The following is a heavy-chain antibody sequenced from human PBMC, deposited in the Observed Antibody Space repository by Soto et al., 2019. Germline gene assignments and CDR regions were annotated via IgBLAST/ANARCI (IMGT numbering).Heavy chain of an antibody. V-gene: IGHV3-74*01. CDR3: ARDQVYGAGSCNI. D-gene: IGHD3-10*01. CDR2: INGDGSGA. J-gene: IGHJ3*02. CDR1: GISFSNYW. Sequence: EVQLVESGGGLVQPGGSLRLSCAASGISFSNYWMHWVRQAPGKGLVWVSRINGDGSGANYADSVKGRFNISRDNAKNTMYLQMNSLRVEDTAVYYCARDQVYGAGSCNIWGQGTMVTVSS.